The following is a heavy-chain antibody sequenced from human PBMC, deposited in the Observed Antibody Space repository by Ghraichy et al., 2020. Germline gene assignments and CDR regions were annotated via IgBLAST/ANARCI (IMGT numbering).Heavy chain of an antibody. J-gene: IGHJ1*01. Sequence: GGSLRLSCAVSGFSVSSNYMSWVRQAPGKGLEWVAVIYGDGRIYYPGSVRGRFTISRDSSENTLYLQMNSLRAEDTAVYYCARGHCGGGCYNVRGAEFFDDWGQGTLVAVSS. CDR2: IYGDGRI. D-gene: IGHD2-21*01. V-gene: IGHV3-53*01. CDR3: ARGHCGGGCYNVRGAEFFDD. CDR1: GFSVSSNY.